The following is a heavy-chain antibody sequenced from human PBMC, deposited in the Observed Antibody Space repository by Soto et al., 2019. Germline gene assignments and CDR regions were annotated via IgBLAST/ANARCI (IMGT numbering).Heavy chain of an antibody. CDR3: AKEEDIVVVPAAPGGDY. D-gene: IGHD2-2*01. CDR2: ISGSGGST. CDR1: GFTFSSYA. J-gene: IGHJ4*02. Sequence: EVQLLESGGGLVQPGGSLRLSCAASGFTFSSYAMSWVRQAPGKGLEWVSAISGSGGSTYYADSVKGRFTISRDNSKNTLYLQMNSLGAEDTAVYYCAKEEDIVVVPAAPGGDYWGQGTLVTVSS. V-gene: IGHV3-23*01.